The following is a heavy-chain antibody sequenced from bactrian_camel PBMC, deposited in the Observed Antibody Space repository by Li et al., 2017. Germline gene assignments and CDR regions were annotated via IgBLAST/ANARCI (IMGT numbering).Heavy chain of an antibody. D-gene: IGHD1*01. Sequence: VQLVESGGGLVQPGGSLRLSCAASGFTFSSYSMSWVRQAPGKGLEWVSFINSGGGSTYYADSVKGRLTISRDNAKNTVYLQMNSLKVEDTGMYICAAARTLTDWARSRGYWGQGTQVTVS. CDR3: AAARTLTDWARSRGY. CDR1: GFTFSSYS. V-gene: IGHV3S40*01. J-gene: IGHJ6*01. CDR2: INSGGGST.